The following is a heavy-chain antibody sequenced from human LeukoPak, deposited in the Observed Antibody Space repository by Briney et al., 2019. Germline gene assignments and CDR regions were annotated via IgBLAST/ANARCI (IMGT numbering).Heavy chain of an antibody. CDR2: ISSSSSYI. V-gene: IGHV3-21*01. J-gene: IGHJ3*02. D-gene: IGHD1-26*01. Sequence: GGSLRLSCAASGFTFSSYSMNWVRQAPGKGLEWVSSISSSSSYIYYADSVKGRFTISRDNAKNSLYLQMNSLRAEDTAVYYCASPWELYDAFDIWGQGTMVTVSS. CDR3: ASPWELYDAFDI. CDR1: GFTFSSYS.